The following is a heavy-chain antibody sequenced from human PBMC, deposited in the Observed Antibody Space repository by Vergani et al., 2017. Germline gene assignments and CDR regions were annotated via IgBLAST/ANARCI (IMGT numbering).Heavy chain of an antibody. Sequence: QVHLLQSGADSKKPGSSVKVSCKASGVSFRSLAISWVRLAPGQGFEWMGRITPLFGTTNIPQKFRGRVTITADKSTGTAYMELSSLKSEDTAMYYCSRDPWLSSGSRKQFYGMDVWGQGTKVTVS. CDR3: SRDPWLSSGSRKQFYGMDV. D-gene: IGHD3-10*01. J-gene: IGHJ6*02. V-gene: IGHV1-69*13. CDR1: GVSFRSLA. CDR2: ITPLFGTT.